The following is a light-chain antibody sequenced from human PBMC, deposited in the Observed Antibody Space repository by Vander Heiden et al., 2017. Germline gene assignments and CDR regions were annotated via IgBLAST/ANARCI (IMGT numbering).Light chain of an antibody. J-gene: IGKJ1*01. CDR3: QQYNNYRT. CDR1: QSISSW. CDR2: KAS. Sequence: DVQMTQSPPTLSAAVGDRVTITCRASQSISSWLAWYQQKPGKAPKLLIYKASTLHSGVPSRFSGSGSETEFTLTISSLQHDDFATYYCQQYNNYRTFGQGTKVEIK. V-gene: IGKV1-5*03.